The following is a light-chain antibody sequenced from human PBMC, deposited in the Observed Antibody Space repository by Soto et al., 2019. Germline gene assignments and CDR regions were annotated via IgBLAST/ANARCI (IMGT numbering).Light chain of an antibody. V-gene: IGLV2-14*01. Sequence: QSVLTQPASVSGSPGQSITISCTGTSSDVGGYNYVSWYQQHPGKAPKLMIYDVSNRPSGVSNRFSGSKSGNTASLTISGLQAEDEADYYCSSYTSSSTLLVFGTGTKATVL. CDR3: SSYTSSSTLLV. J-gene: IGLJ1*01. CDR1: SSDVGGYNY. CDR2: DVS.